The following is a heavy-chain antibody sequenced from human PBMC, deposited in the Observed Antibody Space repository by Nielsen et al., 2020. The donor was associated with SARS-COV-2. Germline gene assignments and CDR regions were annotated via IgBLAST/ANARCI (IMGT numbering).Heavy chain of an antibody. CDR2: INHSGST. CDR1: GGSFSGYY. V-gene: IGHV4-34*01. Sequence: SETLSLTCAVYGGSFSGYYWSWIRQPPGKGLEWIGEINHSGSTNYNPSLKSRVTISVDKSKNQFSLKLSSVTAADTAVYYCARDILTGYGIDYWGQGTLVTVSS. D-gene: IGHD3-9*01. J-gene: IGHJ4*02. CDR3: ARDILTGYGIDY.